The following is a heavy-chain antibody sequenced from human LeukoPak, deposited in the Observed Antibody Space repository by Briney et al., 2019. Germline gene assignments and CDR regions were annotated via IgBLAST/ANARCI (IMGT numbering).Heavy chain of an antibody. V-gene: IGHV3-30*02. J-gene: IGHJ5*02. CDR1: GFTFSDYG. CDR3: AKDQGREAWFCSSSTCYTES. CDR2: IRFDESNK. Sequence: QSGGSLRLSCAASGFTFSDYGMHWVRQAPGKGLEWVSFIRFDESNKYYADSVKGRFSISRDNSKNTPFLQMDSLRPDDTAIYFCAKDQGREAWFCSSSTCYTESWGQGTPVTVSS. D-gene: IGHD2-2*01.